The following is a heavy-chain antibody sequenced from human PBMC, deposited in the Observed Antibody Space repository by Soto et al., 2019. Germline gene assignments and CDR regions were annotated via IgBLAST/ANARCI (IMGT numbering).Heavy chain of an antibody. Sequence: GGSLRLSCAASGFTFSSYAMSWVRQAPGKGLEWVSAISGSGGSTYYADSVKGRFTISRDNSKNTLYLQMNSLRAEDTAVYYCAKARARPPYSSGFDYWGQGTLVTVSS. CDR1: GFTFSSYA. V-gene: IGHV3-23*01. J-gene: IGHJ4*02. CDR2: ISGSGGST. CDR3: AKARARPPYSSGFDY. D-gene: IGHD6-19*01.